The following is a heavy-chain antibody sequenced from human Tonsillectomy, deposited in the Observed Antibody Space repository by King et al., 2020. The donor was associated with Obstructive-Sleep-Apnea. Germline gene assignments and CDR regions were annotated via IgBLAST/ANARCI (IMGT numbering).Heavy chain of an antibody. CDR3: ARPIYRGKFDP. Sequence: VQLVESGGGLVQPGGSLRLSCAASRFPFSTSWMSWVRRPPGKGLEWVANINDDGSEKYYVDSVKGRFTISRDNAKNSLYLQMNSLRVDDTAVYYCARPIYRGKFDPWGQGTLVTVSS. V-gene: IGHV3-7*01. CDR2: INDDGSEK. CDR1: RFPFSTSW. D-gene: IGHD5-12*01. J-gene: IGHJ5*02.